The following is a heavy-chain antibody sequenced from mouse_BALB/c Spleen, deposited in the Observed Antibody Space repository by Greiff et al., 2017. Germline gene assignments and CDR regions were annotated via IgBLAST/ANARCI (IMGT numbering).Heavy chain of an antibody. CDR1: GFTFSDYY. CDR2: ISDGGSYT. CDR3: ARDEAGDGSFAY. J-gene: IGHJ3*01. D-gene: IGHD2-3*01. V-gene: IGHV5-4*02. Sequence: DVKLQESGGGLVKPGGSLKLSCAASGFTFSDYYMYWVRQTPEKRLEWVATISDGGSYTYYPDSVKGRFTISRDNAKNNLYLQMSSLKSEDTAMYYCARDEAGDGSFAYWGQGTLVTVSA.